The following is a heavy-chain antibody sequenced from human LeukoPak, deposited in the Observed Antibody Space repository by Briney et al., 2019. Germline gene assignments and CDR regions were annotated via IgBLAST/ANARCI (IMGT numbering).Heavy chain of an antibody. J-gene: IGHJ4*02. V-gene: IGHV1-2*02. CDR3: ARDLGPNDYGDSPLGW. CDR1: GYTFTGYY. CDR2: INPNSGGT. Sequence: GASVKVSCKASGYTFTGYYMHWVRQAPGQGLEWMGWINPNSGGTNYAQKFQGRVTMTRDTSISTAYMELSRLRSDDTAVYYCARDLGPNDYGDSPLGWWGQGTLVTVSS. D-gene: IGHD4-17*01.